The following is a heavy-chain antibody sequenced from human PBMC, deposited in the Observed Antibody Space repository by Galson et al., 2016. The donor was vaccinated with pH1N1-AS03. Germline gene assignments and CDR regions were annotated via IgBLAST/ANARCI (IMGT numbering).Heavy chain of an antibody. J-gene: IGHJ4*01. CDR2: IYSSGSA. Sequence: ETLSLTCTVSGGFFGSHSWSWVRQSPGKGLECIGYIYSSGSAIFNPSFRSRVTISIDTSRNQFSLRVNSVTAADTAVYYCARHTYESAAGGYFFDYWGHGTLVTVSS. D-gene: IGHD5-18*01. CDR3: ARHTYESAAGGYFFDY. V-gene: IGHV4-59*11. CDR1: GGFFGSHS.